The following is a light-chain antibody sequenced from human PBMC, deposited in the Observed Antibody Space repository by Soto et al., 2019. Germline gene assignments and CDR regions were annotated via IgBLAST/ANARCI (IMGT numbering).Light chain of an antibody. J-gene: IGKJ1*01. Sequence: DIQMTQSPSTLSASVGDRVIITCRASQSISSWLAWYLQKPGKAPKLLSYKASSLASGVPSRFSGSGSGTEFTLTISSLQPDDFATYYCQQYNSYPWTFGQGTKVEIK. CDR2: KAS. V-gene: IGKV1-5*03. CDR1: QSISSW. CDR3: QQYNSYPWT.